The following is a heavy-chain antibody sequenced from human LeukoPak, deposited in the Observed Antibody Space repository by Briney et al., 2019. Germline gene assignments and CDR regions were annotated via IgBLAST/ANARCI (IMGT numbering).Heavy chain of an antibody. Sequence: PGRSLRLSCAASGFTFSSYGMHWVRKAPGKGLEWVAVIWYDGSNKYYADSVKGRFTLSRDNSKNTLYLQMTSLRAEDTAVYYCASHNYSPRLSTPFDYWGQGTLVTVSS. CDR1: GFTFSSYG. V-gene: IGHV3-33*01. D-gene: IGHD5-24*01. J-gene: IGHJ4*02. CDR3: ASHNYSPRLSTPFDY. CDR2: IWYDGSNK.